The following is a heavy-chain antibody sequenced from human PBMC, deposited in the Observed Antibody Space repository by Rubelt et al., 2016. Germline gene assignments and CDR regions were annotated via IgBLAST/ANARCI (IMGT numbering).Heavy chain of an antibody. CDR2: INHSGST. J-gene: IGHJ4*02. V-gene: IGHV4-34*01. D-gene: IGHD3-10*01. Sequence: GEINHSGSTNYNPSLKSRVTISVDTSKNQFSLKLSSVTAADTAVYYCARGYYYGSGSYYTYWGQGTLVTVSS. CDR3: ARGYYYGSGSYYTY.